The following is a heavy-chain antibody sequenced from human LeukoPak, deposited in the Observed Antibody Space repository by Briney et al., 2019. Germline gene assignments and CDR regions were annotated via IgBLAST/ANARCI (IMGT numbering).Heavy chain of an antibody. Sequence: PSETLSLTCTVSGGSISSSSYYWGWIRQPPGKGLEWIGSIYYSGSTYYNPSLKSRVTISVDTSKNQFSLKLSSVTAADTAVYYRARGGGNSGAFNYWGQGTLVTVSS. V-gene: IGHV4-39*07. CDR1: GGSISSSSYY. CDR2: IYYSGST. CDR3: ARGGGNSGAFNY. J-gene: IGHJ4*02. D-gene: IGHD4-23*01.